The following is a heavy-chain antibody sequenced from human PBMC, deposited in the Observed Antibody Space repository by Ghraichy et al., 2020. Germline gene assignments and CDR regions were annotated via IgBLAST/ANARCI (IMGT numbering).Heavy chain of an antibody. D-gene: IGHD5-24*01. CDR3: ATQPRDGYIPNLYFDL. CDR2: IIPFFGTA. CDR1: GGTFSSYA. V-gene: IGHV1-69*05. Sequence: SVKVSCKTSGGTFSSYAISWVRQAPGQGLEWMGGIIPFFGTANYAQKFQGRVTITTDKSSSTAYMDLSSLRPEDTALYYCATQPRDGYIPNLYFDLWGRGTLVTVSS. J-gene: IGHJ2*01.